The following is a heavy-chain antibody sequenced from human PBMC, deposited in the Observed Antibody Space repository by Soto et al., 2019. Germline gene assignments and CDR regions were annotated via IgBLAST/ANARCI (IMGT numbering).Heavy chain of an antibody. CDR3: GRRRQRLVDY. J-gene: IGHJ4*02. D-gene: IGHD6-25*01. V-gene: IGHV3-72*01. CDR2: IRDKANRYTT. Sequence: DVLLVESGGGLVQPGGSLRLSCVASGFTFSDYYMDWIRQAPGKGLEWVGRIRDKANRYTTEYAASVKGSFTISRDDSNNSLYLEMNSLKTEDTAIYYCGRRRQRLVDYGGQGTLVTVSS. CDR1: GFTFSDYY.